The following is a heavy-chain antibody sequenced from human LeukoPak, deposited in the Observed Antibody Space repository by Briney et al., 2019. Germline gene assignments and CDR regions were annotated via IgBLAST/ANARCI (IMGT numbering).Heavy chain of an antibody. V-gene: IGHV4-31*03. CDR1: GGSISSGGYY. CDR3: ARVSRLYGSGYYDY. Sequence: PSETLSLTCTVSGGSISSGGYYWSWIRQHPGKGLEWIGYIYYSGSTYYNPSLKSRVTISVDTSKNQFSLKLSSVTAADTAVYYCARVSRLYGSGYYDYWCQGTLVTVSS. J-gene: IGHJ4*02. CDR2: IYYSGST. D-gene: IGHD3-10*01.